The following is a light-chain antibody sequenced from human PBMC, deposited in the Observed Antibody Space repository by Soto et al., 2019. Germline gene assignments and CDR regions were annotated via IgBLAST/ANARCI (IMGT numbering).Light chain of an antibody. CDR3: QQYNTCNRK. CDR2: GAS. J-gene: IGKJ1*01. Sequence: EIVMTQSPATLSVSPGERATLSCRASQGIKDYVAWFQQKPGQAPRLLIYGASTRATAIPARFSGSGSGTEFTLSISSLQSEDFAVYYCQQYNTCNRKCGQGTKVDIK. CDR1: QGIKDY. V-gene: IGKV3-15*01.